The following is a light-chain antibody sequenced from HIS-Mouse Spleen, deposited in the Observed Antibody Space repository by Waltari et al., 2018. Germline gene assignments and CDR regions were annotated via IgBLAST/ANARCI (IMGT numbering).Light chain of an antibody. V-gene: IGLV2-14*01. CDR2: EVS. J-gene: IGLJ1*01. CDR1: SSDVGGYNY. Sequence: QSALTQPASVSGSPGQSITISCTGTSSDVGGYNYVSWYQQHPGKAPNLMIYEVSNRPSGVSNRFSGSKSGNTASLTISGLQAEDEADYYCSSYTSSSTFFGTGTKFTVL. CDR3: SSYTSSSTF.